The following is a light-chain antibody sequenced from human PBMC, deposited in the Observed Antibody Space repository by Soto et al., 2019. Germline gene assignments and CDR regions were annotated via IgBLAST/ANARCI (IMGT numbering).Light chain of an antibody. J-gene: IGKJ1*01. CDR2: AAS. V-gene: IGKV3-15*01. Sequence: EIVMTQSPGTLSVSPGERSTLSCRASQRISTDLAWYQQKPGQAPRLLIYAASTRATGIPSRFSGSGSGTEFSLTISSLQSEDSAVYYCQQYTDWPPWTFGQGTKVDI. CDR1: QRISTD. CDR3: QQYTDWPPWT.